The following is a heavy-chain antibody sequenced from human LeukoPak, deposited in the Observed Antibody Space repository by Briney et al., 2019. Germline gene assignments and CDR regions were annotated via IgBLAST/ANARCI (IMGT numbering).Heavy chain of an antibody. D-gene: IGHD3-22*01. Sequence: SETLSLTCTVSGGSISSGDYYWSWIRQPPGKGLEWIAYMYYSGSTYYNPSLKSRVTMSADTSQNQLSLKLSSVTAADTAVYNCARPYYYDSRIDPWGQGILVTVSS. CDR2: MYYSGST. CDR1: GGSISSGDYY. J-gene: IGHJ5*02. CDR3: ARPYYYDSRIDP. V-gene: IGHV4-30-4*01.